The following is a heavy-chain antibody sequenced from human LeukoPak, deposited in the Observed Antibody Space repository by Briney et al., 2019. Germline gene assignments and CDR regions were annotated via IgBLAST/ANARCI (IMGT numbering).Heavy chain of an antibody. CDR2: INAGNGNT. D-gene: IGHD1-26*01. V-gene: IGHV1-3*03. CDR3: ARGPTRFNGSYLG. Sequence: GASVKVSCKASGYTFTSYAMHWVRQAPGQRLEWMGWINAGNGNTKYSQEFQGRVTITRDTSASTVYMELSSLRSEDTAVYYCARGPTRFNGSYLGWGQGTLVTVSS. CDR1: GYTFTSYA. J-gene: IGHJ4*02.